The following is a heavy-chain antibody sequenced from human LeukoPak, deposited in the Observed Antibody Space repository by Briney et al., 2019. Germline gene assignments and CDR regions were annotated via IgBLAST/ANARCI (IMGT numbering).Heavy chain of an antibody. Sequence: GGSLRLSCAASGFTFSSYAMSWVRQAPGKGLEWVSAISGSGGSTYYADSVKGRFTISRDNSKNTLYLQMNSLRAEDTAVYYCANAGGPLTVTYYYGMDVWGQGTTVTVSS. CDR2: ISGSGGST. V-gene: IGHV3-23*01. J-gene: IGHJ6*02. CDR1: GFTFSSYA. D-gene: IGHD4-11*01. CDR3: ANAGGPLTVTYYYGMDV.